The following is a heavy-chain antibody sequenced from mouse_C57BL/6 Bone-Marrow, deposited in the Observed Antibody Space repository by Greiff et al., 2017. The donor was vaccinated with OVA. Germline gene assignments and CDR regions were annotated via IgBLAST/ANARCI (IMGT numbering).Heavy chain of an antibody. CDR2: INPNNGGT. J-gene: IGHJ1*03. CDR3: APIYYGNFYWYFDV. Sequence: EVKLQQSGPELVKPGASVKISCKASGYTFTDYYMNWVKQSHGKSLEWIGDINPNNGGTSYNQKFKGKATLTVDKSSSTAYMELRSLTSEDSAVYYCAPIYYGNFYWYFDVWGTGTTVTVSS. V-gene: IGHV1-26*01. CDR1: GYTFTDYY. D-gene: IGHD2-1*01.